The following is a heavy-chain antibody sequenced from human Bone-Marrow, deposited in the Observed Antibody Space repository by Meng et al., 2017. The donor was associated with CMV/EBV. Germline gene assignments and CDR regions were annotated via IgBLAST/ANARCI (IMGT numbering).Heavy chain of an antibody. Sequence: GESLKISCAACGFTFSSYDMHWVRQATGKGLEWVANINQNGGEKYYLDSVKGRFTISRDNAKSSLYLQMNSLRAEDRAVYYCARVGEGVQTNKFLDYWGQGTLVTVSS. CDR1: GFTFSSYD. V-gene: IGHV3-7*02. CDR2: INQNGGEK. J-gene: IGHJ4*02. D-gene: IGHD3-16*01. CDR3: ARVGEGVQTNKFLDY.